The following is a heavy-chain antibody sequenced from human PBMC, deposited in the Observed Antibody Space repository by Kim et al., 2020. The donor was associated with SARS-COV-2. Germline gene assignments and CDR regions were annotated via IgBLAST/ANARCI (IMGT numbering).Heavy chain of an antibody. D-gene: IGHD6-13*01. J-gene: IGHJ6*02. CDR1: GFTFSSYA. CDR2: ISGSGGST. V-gene: IGHV3-23*01. CDR3: AKDLGRGSWYGVPRVYYYGMDV. Sequence: GGSLRLSCAASGFTFSSYAMSWVRQAPGKGLEWVSAISGSGGSTYYADSVKGRFTISRDNSKNTLYLQMNSLRAEDTAVYYCAKDLGRGSWYGVPRVYYYGMDVWGQGTTVTVSS.